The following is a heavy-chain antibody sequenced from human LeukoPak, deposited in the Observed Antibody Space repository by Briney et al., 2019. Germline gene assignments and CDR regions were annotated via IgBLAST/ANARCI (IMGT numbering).Heavy chain of an antibody. D-gene: IGHD3-10*02. CDR1: GFTVSSNY. CDR2: IYSGGST. J-gene: IGHJ4*02. V-gene: IGHV3-66*02. Sequence: GGPLRLSCAASGFTVSSNYMSWVRQAPGKGLEWVSVIYSGGSTYYADSVKGRFTISRDNSKNTLYLQMNSLRPEDTAVYYCARSPRFGEFNSWGQGTLVTVSS. CDR3: ARSPRFGEFNS.